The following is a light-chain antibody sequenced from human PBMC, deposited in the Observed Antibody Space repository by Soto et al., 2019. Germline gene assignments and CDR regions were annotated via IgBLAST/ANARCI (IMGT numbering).Light chain of an antibody. CDR1: QSVSRN. Sequence: EIVMTQSPATLSVSPGGRATLSCRASQSVSRNLAWYQQKPGQAPRPLIYGASTRATGIPARFSGSGSGTEFTITISSLQPEDGAVYYCQQSNNWPLTFGQGTKVDIK. CDR2: GAS. V-gene: IGKV3-15*01. CDR3: QQSNNWPLT. J-gene: IGKJ1*01.